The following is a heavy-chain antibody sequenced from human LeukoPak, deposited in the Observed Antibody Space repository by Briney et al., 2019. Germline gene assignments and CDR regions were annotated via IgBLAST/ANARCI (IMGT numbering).Heavy chain of an antibody. CDR2: IYYSGSI. CDR1: GGSISSYY. J-gene: IGHJ6*02. D-gene: IGHD6-13*01. CDR3: ARVCVEQLATYYYYGMDV. V-gene: IGHV4-59*01. Sequence: SETLSLTCTVSGGSISSYYWSWIRQPPGKGLEWIGYIYYSGSINYNPSLKSRVTISVDTSKNQFSLKLSSVTAADTAVYYCARVCVEQLATYYYYGMDVWGQGTTVTVSS.